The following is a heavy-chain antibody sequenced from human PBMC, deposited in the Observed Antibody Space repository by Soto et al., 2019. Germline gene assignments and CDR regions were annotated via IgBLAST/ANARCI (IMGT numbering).Heavy chain of an antibody. J-gene: IGHJ4*02. V-gene: IGHV3-7*01. CDR1: GFSFSSYW. Sequence: EVQLVESGGDWVQPGGSLRLSCAAYGFSFSSYWMSWVRQAPGRGLEWVANIKQDGSERAYVDSVKGRFTLSRDNAKNSLYLEMHSLSAEDTAVYYCARPNTFESHGRGAFDHWGQGTLVTVSS. D-gene: IGHD2-15*01. CDR3: ARPNTFESHGRGAFDH. CDR2: IKQDGSER.